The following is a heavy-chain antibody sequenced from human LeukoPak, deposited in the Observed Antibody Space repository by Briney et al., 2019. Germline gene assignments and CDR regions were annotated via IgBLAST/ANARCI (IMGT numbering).Heavy chain of an antibody. CDR1: GFTFSSYA. D-gene: IGHD6-13*01. Sequence: GRSLRLSCAASGFTFSSYAMHWVRQAPGKGLEWVAVISYDGSNKYYADSVKGRFTISRDNSKNTLYLQMNSLRAEDTAVYYSARLTSSWYFHYWGQGTLVTVSS. CDR2: ISYDGSNK. J-gene: IGHJ4*02. CDR3: ARLTSSWYFHY. V-gene: IGHV3-30*04.